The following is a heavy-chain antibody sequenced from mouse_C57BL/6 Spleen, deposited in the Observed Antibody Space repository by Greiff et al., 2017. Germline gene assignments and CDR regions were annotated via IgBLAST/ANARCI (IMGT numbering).Heavy chain of an antibody. J-gene: IGHJ4*01. CDR1: GFTFSSYA. CDR2: ISDGGSYT. CDR3: AREGVTRGMDY. D-gene: IGHD2-2*01. V-gene: IGHV5-4*01. Sequence: EVQRVESGGGLVKPGGSLKLSCAASGFTFSSYAMSWVRQTPEKRLEWVATISDGGSYTYYPDNVKGRFPISRDNAKNNLYLQMSHLKSEDTAMYYCAREGVTRGMDYWGQGTSVTVSS.